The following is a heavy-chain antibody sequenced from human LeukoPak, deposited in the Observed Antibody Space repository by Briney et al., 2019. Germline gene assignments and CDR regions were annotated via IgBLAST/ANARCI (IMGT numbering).Heavy chain of an antibody. D-gene: IGHD6-19*01. V-gene: IGHV4-4*07. CDR1: GGSISSYY. CDR3: ARAYSSGWSFWFDP. CDR2: IYTSGRT. Sequence: SETLSLTCTVSGGSISSYYWSWIRQPAGKGLEWIGRIYTSGRTNYNPSLKSRVTMSVDTSKNQFSLKLSSVTAADTAVYYCARAYSSGWSFWFDPWGQGTLVTVSS. J-gene: IGHJ5*02.